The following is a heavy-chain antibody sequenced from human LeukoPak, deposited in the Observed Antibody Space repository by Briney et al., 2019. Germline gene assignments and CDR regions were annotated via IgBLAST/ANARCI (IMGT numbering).Heavy chain of an antibody. V-gene: IGHV4-30-2*01. CDR1: GGSISSGGYY. Sequence: SETLSLTCTVSGGSISSGGYYWSWIRQPPGKGLEWIGYIYHSGSTYYNPSLKSRVTISVDRSKNQFSLKLSSVTAADTAVYYCASGGIAAAFHWFDPWGQGTLVTVSS. CDR3: ASGGIAAAFHWFDP. CDR2: IYHSGST. J-gene: IGHJ5*02. D-gene: IGHD6-13*01.